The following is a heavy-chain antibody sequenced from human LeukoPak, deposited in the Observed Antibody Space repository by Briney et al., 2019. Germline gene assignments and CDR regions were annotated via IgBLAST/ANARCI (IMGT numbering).Heavy chain of an antibody. CDR2: INGNGGTT. J-gene: IGHJ4*02. V-gene: IGHV3-20*04. CDR1: GFTFNDYG. D-gene: IGHD3-10*01. Sequence: GGSLRLSCAASGFTFNDYGMSWVRQAPGKGLEWVSAINGNGGTTNYADSVKGRFTISRDNSKNTLYLQMNSLRAEDTAVYYCAKDQDYYGSGSFDYWGQGTLVTVSS. CDR3: AKDQDYYGSGSFDY.